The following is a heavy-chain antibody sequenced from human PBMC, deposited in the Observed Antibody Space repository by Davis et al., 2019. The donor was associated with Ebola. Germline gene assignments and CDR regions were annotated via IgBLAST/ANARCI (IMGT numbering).Heavy chain of an antibody. V-gene: IGHV3-48*03. J-gene: IGHJ6*02. D-gene: IGHD3-3*01. CDR3: ARVRDDDFSYYGMDV. CDR2: ISSSGSTI. CDR1: GFTFSSYE. Sequence: GESLKISCAASGFTFSSYEMNWVRQAPGKGLEWVSYISSSGSTIYYADSVKGRFTISRDNAKNSLYLQMNSLRAEDTAVYYCARVRDDDFSYYGMDVWGQGTTVTVSS.